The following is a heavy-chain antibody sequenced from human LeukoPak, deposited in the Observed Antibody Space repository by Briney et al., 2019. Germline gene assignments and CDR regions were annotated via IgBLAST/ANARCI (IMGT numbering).Heavy chain of an antibody. CDR3: AGKYYAGVFDI. CDR1: GGSIISYY. V-gene: IGHV4-59*01. CDR2: IYYSGST. D-gene: IGHD2-2*01. Sequence: SETLSLTCTGSGGSIISYYWSWMRQPPAKGLEWIGYIYYSGSTNYNPSLKSRVTISVDTSKNQLYLKLSSVTAADTDVSYCAGKYYAGVFDIWGQGTMVTVSS. J-gene: IGHJ3*02.